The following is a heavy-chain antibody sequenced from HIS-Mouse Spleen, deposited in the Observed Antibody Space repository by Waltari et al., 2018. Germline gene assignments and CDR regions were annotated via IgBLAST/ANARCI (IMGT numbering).Heavy chain of an antibody. J-gene: IGHJ4*02. CDR1: AFTFSSYG. CDR3: AKDKHHAFDY. V-gene: IGHV3-30*18. Sequence: QVQLVESGGGVVQPGRSLRLSCAASAFTFSSYGMHWVRQAADKGLERVAVISYDGSNKYYADSVKGRFTISRDNSKNTLYLQMNSLRAEDTAVYYCAKDKHHAFDYWGQGTLVTVSS. CDR2: ISYDGSNK.